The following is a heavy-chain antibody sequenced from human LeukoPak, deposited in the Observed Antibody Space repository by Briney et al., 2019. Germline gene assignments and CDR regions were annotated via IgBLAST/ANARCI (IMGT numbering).Heavy chain of an antibody. CDR3: VYSIDGLLRYFDGGADAFDI. Sequence: NVSGPTLVNPKQTLTLTCTFSGFSFSTSGVSVGWIRQPPGKALEWLALIYWDDDKRYSPSLKSRLTITKDTSKNQVVFTMTNMDPVDTATYYCVYSIDGLLRYFDGGADAFDIWGQGTMVTVSS. J-gene: IGHJ3*02. CDR1: GFSFSTSGVS. CDR2: IYWDDDK. V-gene: IGHV2-5*02. D-gene: IGHD3-9*01.